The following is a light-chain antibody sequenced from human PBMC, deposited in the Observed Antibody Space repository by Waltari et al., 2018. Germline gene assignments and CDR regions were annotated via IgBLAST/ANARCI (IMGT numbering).Light chain of an antibody. CDR3: QKHGTRPAT. CDR1: QSVGRT. CDR2: DAS. J-gene: IGKJ1*01. V-gene: IGKV3D-20*02. Sequence: EIVLTQSPASLSLSPGDRATLPCRASQSVGRTLAWYQQRPGQAPRLLIYDASSRATGIPDRFSGSGSGTDFSLTISRLEPEDFAVYYCQKHGTRPATFGQGTKVEVK.